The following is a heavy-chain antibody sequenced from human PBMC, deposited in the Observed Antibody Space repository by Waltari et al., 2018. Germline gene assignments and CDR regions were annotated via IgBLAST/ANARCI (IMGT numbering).Heavy chain of an antibody. CDR2: ISWDGGST. V-gene: IGHV3-20*04. Sequence: EVQLVESGGGLVKPGGSLRLSCAASGFTFDDYAMSWVRQAPGKGLEWVSRISWDGGSTYYADSVKGRFTISRDNAKNTLYLQMDRLRAEDTALYYCSRRGSGWYFDYWGQGVLVTVSS. D-gene: IGHD6-25*01. CDR3: SRRGSGWYFDY. J-gene: IGHJ4*02. CDR1: GFTFDDYA.